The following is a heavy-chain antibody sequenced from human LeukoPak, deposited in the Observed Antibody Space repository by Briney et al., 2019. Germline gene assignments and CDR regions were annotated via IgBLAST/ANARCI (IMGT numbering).Heavy chain of an antibody. V-gene: IGHV3-21*01. CDR1: GFTFSSYS. CDR2: ISSSSSYI. Sequence: GGSLRLSCAASGFTFSSYSMNWARQAPGKGLEWVSSISSSSSYIYYADSVKGRFTISRDNAKNSLYLQMNSLRAEDTAVYYCARGKYSSSWYSDYWGQGTLVTVSS. CDR3: ARGKYSSSWYSDY. J-gene: IGHJ4*02. D-gene: IGHD6-13*01.